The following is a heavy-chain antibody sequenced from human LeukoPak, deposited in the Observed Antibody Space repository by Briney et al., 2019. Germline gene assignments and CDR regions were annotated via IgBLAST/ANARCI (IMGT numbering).Heavy chain of an antibody. CDR2: ITPSGDGT. D-gene: IGHD2-15*01. CDR3: AKDSPVATR. Sequence: GGSLRLSCAASGFTFSSSAMSWVRQAPGKGLEWVSSITPSGDGTYYADSVKGRFTISRDDSKNTLYLQMNSLRADDTAVYYCAKDSPVATRWGQGTLVTVSS. J-gene: IGHJ4*02. CDR1: GFTFSSSA. V-gene: IGHV3-23*01.